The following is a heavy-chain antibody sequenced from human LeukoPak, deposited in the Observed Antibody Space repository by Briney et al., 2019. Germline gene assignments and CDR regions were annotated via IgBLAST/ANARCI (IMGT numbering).Heavy chain of an antibody. J-gene: IGHJ4*02. CDR1: GGSVSSGSYY. D-gene: IGHD1-14*01. CDR2: INYSGST. V-gene: IGHV4-39*01. Sequence: PSETLSLTCTVSGGSVSSGSYYWGWIRQPPGKGLEWIGSINYSGSTYYNPSVKSRVTISADTSNNQFSLKLNSVTAADTAIYYCARLLGSNPPDHWGQGTLVTVSS. CDR3: ARLLGSNPPDH.